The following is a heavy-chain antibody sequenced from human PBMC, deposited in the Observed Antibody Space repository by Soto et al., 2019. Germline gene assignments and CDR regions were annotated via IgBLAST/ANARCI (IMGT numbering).Heavy chain of an antibody. J-gene: IGHJ4*02. CDR2: IYYSGST. D-gene: IGHD5-18*01. CDR3: ARVGHTALVPSLDY. CDR1: GGSISSYY. V-gene: IGHV4-59*01. Sequence: SETLSLTCPVSGGSISSYYWSWIRQPPGKGLEWIGYIYYSGSTNYNPSLKSRVTISVDTSKNQFSLKLSSVTAADTAVEYCARVGHTALVPSLDYWGQGTLVTVSS.